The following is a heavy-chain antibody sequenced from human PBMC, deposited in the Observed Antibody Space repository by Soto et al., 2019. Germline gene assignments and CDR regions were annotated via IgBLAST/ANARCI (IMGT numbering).Heavy chain of an antibody. CDR1: GFTLSDHY. V-gene: IGHV3-72*01. CDR2: TRNKAQNYII. CDR3: ARGERGACDY. J-gene: IGHJ4*02. D-gene: IGHD3-10*01. Sequence: EVHLVESGGGLVQPGGSLRLSCAASGFTLSDHYIDWVRQAPGKGLEWLGRTRNKAQNYIIEYGASVTGRFIISSDDSLSSLYLQMNSFTTEFMAVYYCARGERGACDYWGQGTLVTFS.